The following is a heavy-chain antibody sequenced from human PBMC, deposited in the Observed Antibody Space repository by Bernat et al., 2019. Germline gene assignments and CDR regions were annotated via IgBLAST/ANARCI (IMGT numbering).Heavy chain of an antibody. D-gene: IGHD2-2*02. CDR3: ARGLVPAAISPYYYGMDV. CDR1: GFTVSSNY. J-gene: IGHJ6*02. Sequence: EVQLLESGGGLVQPGGSLRLSCAASGFTVSSNYMSWVRQAPGKGLEWVSVIYSGGSTYYADSVKGRFTISRDNSKNTLYLQMNSLRAEVTAVYYCARGLVPAAISPYYYGMDVWGQGTTVTVSS. CDR2: IYSGGST. V-gene: IGHV3-66*01.